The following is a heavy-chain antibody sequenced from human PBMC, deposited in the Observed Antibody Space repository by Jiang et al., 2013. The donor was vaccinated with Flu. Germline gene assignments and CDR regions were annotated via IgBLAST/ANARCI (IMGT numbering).Heavy chain of an antibody. CDR2: ITGSGGSA. V-gene: IGHV3-23*01. CDR3: AKDRAYFAEYFQH. Sequence: PGQGLEWVSAITGSGGSAYYADSVKGRFTISRDNSKNTLYLEMNSLRAEDTAVYYCAKDRAYFAEYFQHWGQGTLVTVSS. J-gene: IGHJ1*01. D-gene: IGHD2/OR15-2a*01.